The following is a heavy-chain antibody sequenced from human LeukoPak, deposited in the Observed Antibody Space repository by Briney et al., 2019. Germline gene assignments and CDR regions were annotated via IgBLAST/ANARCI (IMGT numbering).Heavy chain of an antibody. CDR1: GFTFSNAW. CDR2: IKSKVNGGTS. CDR3: STALNFYDSTLGY. Sequence: GGSLKLSCEASGFTFSNAWMTWFRQAPGKGLEWVGRIKSKVNGGTSDYAAAVKDRVTISRDDSKNTLYLQMNSLKIEDTGIYYCSTALNFYDSTLGYWGQGTQVTVSS. V-gene: IGHV3-15*01. J-gene: IGHJ4*02. D-gene: IGHD3-22*01.